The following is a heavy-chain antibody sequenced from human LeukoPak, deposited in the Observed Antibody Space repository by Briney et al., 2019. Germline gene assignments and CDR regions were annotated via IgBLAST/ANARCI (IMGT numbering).Heavy chain of an antibody. CDR2: IRYDGSKS. V-gene: IGHV3-30*02. CDR3: AKDGASGRYFAFDI. CDR1: GFTFNSYG. J-gene: IGHJ3*02. Sequence: GGSLRLSCAASGFTFNSYGMHWVRQAPGKGLEWVAFIRYDGSKSYFADSVKGRFALSRDNSKNTLYLRMSSLRPEDTAVYFCAKDGASGRYFAFDIWGQGTMVTVSS. D-gene: IGHD1-26*01.